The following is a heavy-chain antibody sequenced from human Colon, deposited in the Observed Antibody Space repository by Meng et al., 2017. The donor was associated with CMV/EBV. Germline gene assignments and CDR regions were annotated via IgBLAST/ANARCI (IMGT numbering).Heavy chain of an antibody. CDR3: ARRVGYQLPLDY. CDR2: ISGGGTTT. Sequence: GGSLRLSCVGSEFTFSSYAMSWVRQAPGKGLEWVSAISGGGTTTFYADSVKGRYTISRDNSKNTLYLQMNSLRAEDTAVYYCARRVGYQLPLDYWGQGTLVTVSS. D-gene: IGHD2-2*01. CDR1: EFTFSSYA. J-gene: IGHJ4*02. V-gene: IGHV3-23*01.